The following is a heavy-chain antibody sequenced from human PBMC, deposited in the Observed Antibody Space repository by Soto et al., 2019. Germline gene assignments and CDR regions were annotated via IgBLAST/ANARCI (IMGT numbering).Heavy chain of an antibody. V-gene: IGHV3-33*01. Sequence: GGSLRLSCTASGFTFSSYGIHWVRQAPGKGLEWVALIWHDGSNKYYSDSVKGRFTISRDNSKNTLYLQMNSLRAEDTAVYYCARDWSSGCSDIWGQGTMVTVSS. CDR2: IWHDGSNK. J-gene: IGHJ3*02. CDR3: ARDWSSGCSDI. D-gene: IGHD3-22*01. CDR1: GFTFSSYG.